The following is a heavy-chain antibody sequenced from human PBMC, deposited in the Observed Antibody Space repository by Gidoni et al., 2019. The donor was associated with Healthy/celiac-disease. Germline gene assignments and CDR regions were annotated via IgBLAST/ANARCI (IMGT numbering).Heavy chain of an antibody. CDR1: GFTFDDYA. V-gene: IGHV3-9*01. J-gene: IGHJ4*02. CDR2: ISWNSGSI. Sequence: EVQLVESGGGLVQPGRSLRLSCAASGFTFDDYAMHWVRQAPGKGLEWVSGISWNSGSIGYADSVKGRFTISRDNAKNSLYLQMNSLRAEDTALYYCAKDSPDGSSSYYFDYWGQGTLVTVSS. D-gene: IGHD6-6*01. CDR3: AKDSPDGSSSYYFDY.